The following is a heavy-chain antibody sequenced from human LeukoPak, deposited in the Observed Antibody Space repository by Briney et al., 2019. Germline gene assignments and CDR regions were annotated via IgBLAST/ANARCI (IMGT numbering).Heavy chain of an antibody. V-gene: IGHV3-23*01. Sequence: GGSLRLSCAASGFTFRSYAMSWVRQAPGKGLEWVSAISGSGGSTYYADSVKGRFTISGDNSKNSLYLQMNSLRAEDTALYYCARGRTTGIDYWGQGGLVTVSS. D-gene: IGHD4-17*01. J-gene: IGHJ4*02. CDR1: GFTFRSYA. CDR3: ARGRTTGIDY. CDR2: ISGSGGST.